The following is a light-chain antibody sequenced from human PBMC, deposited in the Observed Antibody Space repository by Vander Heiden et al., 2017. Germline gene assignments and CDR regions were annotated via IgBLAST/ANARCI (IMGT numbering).Light chain of an antibody. CDR2: DVS. J-gene: IGLJ3*02. CDR3: SSYTSSTTVV. CDR1: SSDIGTYNF. Sequence: SGLPQPASVSGSPGLSITISCTGTSSDIGTYNFVSWYQQHPGKAPKLMIYDVSDRASGVSDRFSGSKSGNTASLTISGLQAEDEANYYCSSYTSSTTVVFGGGTTLTVL. V-gene: IGLV2-14*03.